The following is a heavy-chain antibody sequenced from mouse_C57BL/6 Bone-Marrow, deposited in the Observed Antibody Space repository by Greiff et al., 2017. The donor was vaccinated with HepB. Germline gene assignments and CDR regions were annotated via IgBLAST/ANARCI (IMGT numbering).Heavy chain of an antibody. D-gene: IGHD2-4*01. Sequence: EVKLVESGEGLVKPGGSLKLSCAASGFTFSSYAMSWVRQTPEKRLEWVAYISSGGDYIYYADTVKGRFTISRDNARNTLYLQMSHLKSEDTAMYYCARYDYDWYFDVWGTGTTVTVSS. CDR3: ARYDYDWYFDV. J-gene: IGHJ1*03. V-gene: IGHV5S21*01. CDR2: ISSGGDYI. CDR1: GFTFSSYA.